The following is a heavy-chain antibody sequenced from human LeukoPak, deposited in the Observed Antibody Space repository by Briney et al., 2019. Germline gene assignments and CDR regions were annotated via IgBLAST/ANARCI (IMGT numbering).Heavy chain of an antibody. J-gene: IGHJ4*02. V-gene: IGHV3-48*04. CDR3: AREGIIAAAGTGFDY. D-gene: IGHD6-13*01. CDR2: ISSSSSTI. Sequence: GGSLRLSCAASGFTFSTYSMNWVRQAPGKGLEWVSYISSSSSTIYYADSVKGRFTISRDNAKSSLYLQMNSLRAEDTAVYYCAREGIIAAAGTGFDYWGQGTLVTVSS. CDR1: GFTFSTYS.